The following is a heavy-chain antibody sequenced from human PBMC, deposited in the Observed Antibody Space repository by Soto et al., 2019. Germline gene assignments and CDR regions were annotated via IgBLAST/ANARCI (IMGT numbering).Heavy chain of an antibody. Sequence: VSVKVSCKASGYTFTSYAMHWVRQAPGQRLEWMGWINAGNGNTKYSQKFQGRVTITRDTSASTAYMELSSLRSEDTAVYYCARDRVSSAFGVASKPRWFDPWGQGTLVTVSS. V-gene: IGHV1-3*01. CDR1: GYTFTSYA. CDR3: ARDRVSSAFGVASKPRWFDP. D-gene: IGHD3-3*01. CDR2: INAGNGNT. J-gene: IGHJ5*02.